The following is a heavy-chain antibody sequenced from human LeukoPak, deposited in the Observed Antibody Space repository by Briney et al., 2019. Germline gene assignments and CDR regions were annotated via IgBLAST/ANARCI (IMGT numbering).Heavy chain of an antibody. D-gene: IGHD3-22*01. Sequence: SETQSLTCTVSGGSISSYYWSWIRQPPGKGLEWIGYIYYSGSTNYNPSLKSRVTISVDTSKNQFSLKLSSVTAADTAVYYCAREVHDYYDSSGYWGYYFDYWGQGTLVTVSS. CDR2: IYYSGST. CDR1: GGSISSYY. J-gene: IGHJ4*02. CDR3: AREVHDYYDSSGYWGYYFDY. V-gene: IGHV4-59*01.